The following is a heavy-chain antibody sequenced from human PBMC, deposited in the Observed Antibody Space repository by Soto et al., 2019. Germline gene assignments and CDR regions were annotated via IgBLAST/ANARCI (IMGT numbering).Heavy chain of an antibody. CDR1: GFTFRSYA. CDR2: ISGSGGST. Sequence: PGGCLGLSCAASGFTFRSYAMSWVRQAPGKGLEWVSAISGSGGSTYYADSVKGRFTISRDNSKNTLYLQMNSLRAEDTAVYYCAKDRGSGWYLGFLFDYWGQGTLVTVSS. V-gene: IGHV3-23*01. CDR3: AKDRGSGWYLGFLFDY. D-gene: IGHD6-19*01. J-gene: IGHJ4*02.